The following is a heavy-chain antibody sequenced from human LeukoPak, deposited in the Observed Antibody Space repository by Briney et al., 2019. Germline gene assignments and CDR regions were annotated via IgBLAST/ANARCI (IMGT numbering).Heavy chain of an antibody. CDR2: INHSGST. J-gene: IGHJ4*02. Sequence: SETLSLTCAVYGGSFSGYYWSWIRPPPGKGLEWIGEINHSGSTNYNPSLKSRVTKSVDTSKNQFSLKLSSVTAADTAVYYCASFPAGYCRGGSCYFDYWGQGTLVTVSS. D-gene: IGHD2-15*01. V-gene: IGHV4-34*01. CDR3: ASFPAGYCRGGSCYFDY. CDR1: GGSFSGYY.